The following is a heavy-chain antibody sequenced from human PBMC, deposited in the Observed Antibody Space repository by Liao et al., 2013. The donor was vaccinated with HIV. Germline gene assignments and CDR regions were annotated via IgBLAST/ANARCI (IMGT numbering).Heavy chain of an antibody. CDR3: ARSSSSRGYYYYYYMDV. V-gene: IGHV4-59*01. Sequence: QVLLQEAGPRLVKSSGTLSLTCSVSGVSMGAYYWSWIRLPPGKGLEWIGYMYYAGSSNYNPSLKSRVTVEVDTSEEQFSLKLRSVTSADTAVYYCARSSSSRGYYYYYYMDVWGEGTTVTVSS. D-gene: IGHD6-13*01. CDR1: GVSMGAYY. J-gene: IGHJ6*03. CDR2: MYYAGSS.